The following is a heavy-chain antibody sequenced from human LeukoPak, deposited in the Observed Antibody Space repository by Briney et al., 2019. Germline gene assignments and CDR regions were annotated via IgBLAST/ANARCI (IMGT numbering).Heavy chain of an antibody. CDR3: AKRNGDRALDY. CDR2: ISSRTGDA. D-gene: IGHD5-18*01. J-gene: IGHJ4*02. CDR1: GFTLSTYD. Sequence: GGSLRLSCAASGFTLSTYDMSWVRQAPGRGLEWVSVISSRTGDAYYADSVKGRFTMSRDTSKNTLYLQMNSLRAEDTAFYYGAKRNGDRALDYWGQGTLVTVSP. V-gene: IGHV3-23*01.